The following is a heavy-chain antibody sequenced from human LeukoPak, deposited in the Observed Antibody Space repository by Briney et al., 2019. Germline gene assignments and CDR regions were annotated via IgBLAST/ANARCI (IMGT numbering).Heavy chain of an antibody. Sequence: SETLSLTCTVYGGSISSYSWNWIRQPAGKGLEWIGRFHTSGSTNYNPSLQSRVTMSVDTSKNQFSLKLSSVTAADTAVYYCARDQQWLLYFDYGGQGTLVTVSS. J-gene: IGHJ4*02. D-gene: IGHD6-19*01. V-gene: IGHV4-4*07. CDR2: FHTSGST. CDR1: GGSISSYS. CDR3: ARDQQWLLYFDY.